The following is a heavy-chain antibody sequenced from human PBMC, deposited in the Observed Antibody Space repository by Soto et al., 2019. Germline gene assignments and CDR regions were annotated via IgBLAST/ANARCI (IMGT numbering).Heavy chain of an antibody. CDR1: GFTLNNYW. CDR2: INGDATST. J-gene: IGHJ6*02. V-gene: IGHV3-74*01. D-gene: IGHD6-13*01. CDR3: ARGDIAAETFFYYYGMDL. Sequence: QLVESGGGLVQPGGSLRLSCAASGFTLNNYWMHWVRQAPGMGLVWVSRINGDATSTSYADSVKVRFTISRDNARNTLYLQMNSLRAEDTALYYCARGDIAAETFFYYYGMDLWGQGTTVTVS.